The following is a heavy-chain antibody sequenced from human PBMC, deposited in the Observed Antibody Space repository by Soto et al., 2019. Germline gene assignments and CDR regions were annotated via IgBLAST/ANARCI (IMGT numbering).Heavy chain of an antibody. V-gene: IGHV4-31*03. Sequence: SETLSLTCTVSGGSISSGCYYWSWIRQHPGKGLEWIGYIYYSGSTYYNPSLKSRVTISVDTSKNQFSLKLSSVTAADTAVYYCARVGGFGDYDIFDYWGQGTLVTVSS. CDR1: GGSISSGCYY. J-gene: IGHJ4*02. CDR2: IYYSGST. CDR3: ARVGGFGDYDIFDY. D-gene: IGHD4-17*01.